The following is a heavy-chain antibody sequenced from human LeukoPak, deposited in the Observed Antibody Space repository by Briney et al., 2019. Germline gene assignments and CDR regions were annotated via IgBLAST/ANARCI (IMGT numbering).Heavy chain of an antibody. D-gene: IGHD1-26*01. CDR1: GYTFTGYY. CDR2: INPNSGGT. J-gene: IGHJ6*02. V-gene: IGHV1-2*02. Sequence: GASVKVSCKASGYTFTGYYMHWVRQAPGQGLEWMGWINPNSGGTNYAQKFQGRVTMTRGTSISTAYMELSRLRSDDTAVYYCARVFSYVYYYGMDVWGQGTTVTVSS. CDR3: ARVFSYVYYYGMDV.